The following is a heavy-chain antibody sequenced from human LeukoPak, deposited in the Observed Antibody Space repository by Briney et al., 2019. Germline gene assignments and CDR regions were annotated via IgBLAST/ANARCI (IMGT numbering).Heavy chain of an antibody. D-gene: IGHD4-11*01. CDR1: GFTFSSYA. V-gene: IGHV3-30*04. CDR2: ISYDGSNK. Sequence: PGMSLRLSCAASGFTFSSYAMHWVRQAPGKGLEWVAVISYDGSNKYYADSVKGRFTIPRDNSKNTLYLQMNSLRAEDTAVYYCARAGYSNEPFYYYYMDVWGKGTTVTVSS. J-gene: IGHJ6*03. CDR3: ARAGYSNEPFYYYYMDV.